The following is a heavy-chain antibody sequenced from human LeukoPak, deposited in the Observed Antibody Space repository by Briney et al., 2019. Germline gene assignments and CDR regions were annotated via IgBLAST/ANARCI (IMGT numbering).Heavy chain of an antibody. CDR3: AKDRVGANAFDY. CDR2: ISGSGGST. J-gene: IGHJ4*02. Sequence: PGGSLRLSCAASGFTFSSYGMSWVRQAPGKGLEWVSAISGSGGSTYYADSVKGRFTISRDNSKNTLYLQMNSLRAEDTAVYYCAKDRVGANAFDYWGQGTLVTVSS. D-gene: IGHD1-26*01. V-gene: IGHV3-23*01. CDR1: GFTFSSYG.